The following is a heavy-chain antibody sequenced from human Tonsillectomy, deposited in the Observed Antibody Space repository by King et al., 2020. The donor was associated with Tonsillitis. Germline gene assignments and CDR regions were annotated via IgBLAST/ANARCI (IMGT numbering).Heavy chain of an antibody. D-gene: IGHD2-21*02. CDR1: GFNFDDFD. CDR3: ARGVTYFDY. CDR2: INWNGDST. V-gene: IGHV3-20*04. Sequence: EVQLVESGGGVVRPGGSLRLSCAASGFNFDDFDMKWVRQAPGKGLEWVSGINWNGDSTAYTDVVKGRFTISRDNAKNFLYLQMNSLRAEDTALYYCARGVTYFDYWGQGTLVTVSS. J-gene: IGHJ4*02.